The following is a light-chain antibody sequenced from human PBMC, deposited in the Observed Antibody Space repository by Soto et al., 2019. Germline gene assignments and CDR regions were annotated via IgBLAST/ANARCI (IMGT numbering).Light chain of an antibody. CDR2: KAS. CDR3: QQRSNWPLFT. J-gene: IGKJ3*01. Sequence: DIQMTQSPSTLSASVGDRVTLTCRASQSFSTWLAWYQQKPGKAPKLLIYKASSLESGVPSRFSGSGSGTEFTLTISSLEPEDFAVYYCQQRSNWPLFTFGPGTKVDIK. CDR1: QSFSTW. V-gene: IGKV1-5*03.